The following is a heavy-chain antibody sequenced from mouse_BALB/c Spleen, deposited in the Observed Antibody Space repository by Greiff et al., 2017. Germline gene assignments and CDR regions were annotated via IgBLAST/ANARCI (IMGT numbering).Heavy chain of an antibody. CDR3: AREEAYYRFAWFAY. V-gene: IGHV5-6-5*01. CDR2: ISSGGST. J-gene: IGHJ3*01. D-gene: IGHD2-14*01. CDR1: GFTFSSYA. Sequence: EVKLMESGGGLVKPGGSLKLSCAASGFTFSSYAMSWVRQTPEKRLEWVASISSGGSTYYPDSVKGRFTISRDNARNILYLQMSSLRSEDTAMYYCAREEAYYRFAWFAYWGQGTLVTVSA.